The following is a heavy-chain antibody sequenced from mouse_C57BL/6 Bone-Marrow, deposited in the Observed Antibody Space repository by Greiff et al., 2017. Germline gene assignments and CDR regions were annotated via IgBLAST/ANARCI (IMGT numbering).Heavy chain of an antibody. V-gene: IGHV5-17*01. CDR1: GFTFSDYG. J-gene: IGHJ3*01. Sequence: EVQLQQSGGGLVKPGGSLKLSCAASGFTFSDYGMHWVRQAPEKGLEWVAYISSGSSTIYYADPVKGRFTISRDNAKNTLFLQMTSLRSEDTAMYYCARNLFAYWGQGTLVTVSA. CDR3: ARNLFAY. CDR2: ISSGSSTI.